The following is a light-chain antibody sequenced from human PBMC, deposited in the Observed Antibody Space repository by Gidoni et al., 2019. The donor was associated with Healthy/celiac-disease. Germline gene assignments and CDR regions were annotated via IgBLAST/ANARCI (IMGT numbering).Light chain of an antibody. CDR2: KAS. J-gene: IGKJ2*03. V-gene: IGKV1-5*03. Sequence: DIQMTQSPSTLSASVGDRVTITCRASQSISSWLAWYQQKPGKAPKLLIYKASSLESGVPSRVSGSGSGTEFTLTISSLQPDDFATYYCQQYNSYSSVGQGTKLEIK. CDR3: QQYNSYSS. CDR1: QSISSW.